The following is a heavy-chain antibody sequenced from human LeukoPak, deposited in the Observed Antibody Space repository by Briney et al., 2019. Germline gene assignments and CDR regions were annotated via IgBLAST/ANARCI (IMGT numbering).Heavy chain of an antibody. CDR2: IIPIFGTA. J-gene: IGHJ4*02. V-gene: IGHV1-69*01. CDR3: ARPHSSSFVVDY. D-gene: IGHD6-13*01. CDR1: GGTFSSYA. Sequence: SVKVSCKASGGTFSSYAISWVRQAPGQGLEWMGGIIPIFGTANYAQKFQGRVTITADESTSTAYMELTRLRYDDTAVYYCARPHSSSFVVDYWGQGTLVTVSS.